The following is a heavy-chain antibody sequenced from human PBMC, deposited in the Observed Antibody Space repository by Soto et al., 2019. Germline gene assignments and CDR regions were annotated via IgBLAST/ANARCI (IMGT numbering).Heavy chain of an antibody. CDR2: ISSSSTTI. D-gene: IGHD3-16*01. V-gene: IGHV3-48*02. J-gene: IGHJ5*02. CDR1: GFTFSSYS. Sequence: PGGSLRLSCAASGFTFSSYSMNWVRQAPGKGLEWVSYISSSSTTIYYADSVKGRFTISRDNAKNSLYLLMNSLRDEDSALYYCATYSYTNLNWFDPWGQGTLVTVSS. CDR3: ATYSYTNLNWFDP.